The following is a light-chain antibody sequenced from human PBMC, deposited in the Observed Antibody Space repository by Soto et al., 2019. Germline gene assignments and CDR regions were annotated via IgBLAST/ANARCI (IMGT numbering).Light chain of an antibody. Sequence: EIVLTQSPATLSLYPGEGATLSCRASQSVGSYLGWYQHKPGQAPRLLIYDASNRAPGIPARFSGSGSGTDFTLTISSLEPEDFAVYYCQQRSNWPRGTFGQGTKLEIK. CDR1: QSVGSY. J-gene: IGKJ2*01. CDR2: DAS. CDR3: QQRSNWPRGT. V-gene: IGKV3-11*01.